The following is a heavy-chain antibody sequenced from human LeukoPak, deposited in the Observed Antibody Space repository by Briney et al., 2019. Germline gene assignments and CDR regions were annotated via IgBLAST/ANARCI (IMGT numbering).Heavy chain of an antibody. V-gene: IGHV3-21*01. CDR2: ISSSSSYI. CDR3: ARDRRRIVVVPANRGAAFDI. CDR1: GFTFSSYS. J-gene: IGHJ3*02. Sequence: PGGSLRLSCAASGFTFSSYSMSWVRQAPGKGLEWVSSISSSSSYIYYADSVKGRFTISRDNAKNSLYLQMNSLRAEDTAVYYCARDRRRIVVVPANRGAAFDIWGQGTMVTVSS. D-gene: IGHD2-2*01.